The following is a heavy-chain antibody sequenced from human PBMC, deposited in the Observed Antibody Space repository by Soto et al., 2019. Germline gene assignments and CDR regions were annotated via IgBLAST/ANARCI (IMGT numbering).Heavy chain of an antibody. V-gene: IGHV3-23*01. CDR1: GFTFSSYA. J-gene: IGHJ4*02. CDR2: ISGSGGAT. D-gene: IGHD3-10*01. Sequence: GGSLRLSCEASGFTFSSYAMNWVRQAPGKGLEWISVISGSGGATYFADSVKGRFVISRDNSKNTLYLQINSLRAEATAIYYCAKATLRGVPPLVFDYWGQGSLVTVSS. CDR3: AKATLRGVPPLVFDY.